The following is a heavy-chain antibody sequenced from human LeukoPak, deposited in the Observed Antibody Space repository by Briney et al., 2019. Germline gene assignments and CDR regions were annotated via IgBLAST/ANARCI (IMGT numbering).Heavy chain of an antibody. J-gene: IGHJ4*02. V-gene: IGHV3-33*01. CDR2: IWYDGTDK. Sequence: GRSLRLTCAASGFTFSSYGMHWVRQGPGKGLERVTFIWYDGTDKNYADSVKGRFTISRDNSKNTLYLQMNSLRAEDTAVYYCARETYFDYWGQGTLLTVSS. CDR1: GFTFSSYG. CDR3: ARETYFDY.